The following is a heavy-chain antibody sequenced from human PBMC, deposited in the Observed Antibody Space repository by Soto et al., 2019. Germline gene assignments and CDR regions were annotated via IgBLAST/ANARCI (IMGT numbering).Heavy chain of an antibody. D-gene: IGHD3-22*01. CDR2: VSVSGGTT. CDR1: GFMFNNYA. J-gene: IGHJ4*02. V-gene: IGHV3-23*01. Sequence: GGSLGLSCAASGFMFNNYAMSWVRQAPGKGLEWVSTVSVSGGTTYYADSLKGRFTISRDNSKKTVYLQMKRLRADDTAIYYCAKGLYYYDSSGYRLFDYWGQGTMVTVSS. CDR3: AKGLYYYDSSGYRLFDY.